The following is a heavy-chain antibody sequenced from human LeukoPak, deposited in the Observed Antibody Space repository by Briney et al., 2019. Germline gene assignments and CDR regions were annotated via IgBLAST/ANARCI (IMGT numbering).Heavy chain of an antibody. CDR3: ANGPPLKAFDY. CDR1: GFTFSSYW. J-gene: IGHJ4*02. CDR2: IKQDGSEK. D-gene: IGHD4-17*01. V-gene: IGHV3-7*03. Sequence: GGSLRLSCAASGFTFSSYWMNWVRQAPGKGLEWVANIKQDGSEKYYVDSVKGRFTISRDNSKNTLYLQMNSLRAEDTAVYYCANGPPLKAFDYWGQGTLVTVSS.